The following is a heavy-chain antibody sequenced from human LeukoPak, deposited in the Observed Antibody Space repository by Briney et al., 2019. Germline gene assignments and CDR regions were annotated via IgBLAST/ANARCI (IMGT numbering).Heavy chain of an antibody. Sequence: ASVTVSCKSSGYTFAAYYVHWVRQAPGQGLEWMGWINPNSGGANYAQEFQGRVTMTRDTSISTAYMELSRLRSDDTAVYYCARDRGNYYGSGSYYIPWGQGTLVTVSS. D-gene: IGHD3-10*01. J-gene: IGHJ5*02. CDR1: GYTFAAYY. CDR3: ARDRGNYYGSGSYYIP. CDR2: INPNSGGA. V-gene: IGHV1-2*02.